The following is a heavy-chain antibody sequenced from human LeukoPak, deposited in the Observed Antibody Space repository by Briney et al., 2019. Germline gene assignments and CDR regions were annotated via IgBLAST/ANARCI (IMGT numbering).Heavy chain of an antibody. CDR2: INHSGST. CDR3: ARDGYSSSWYFLDY. J-gene: IGHJ4*02. V-gene: IGHV4-34*01. Sequence: PSETLSLTCAVYGGSFSGYDWSWIRQPPGKGLEWIGEINHSGSTNYNPSLKSRVTISVDTSKNQFSLKLSSVTAADTAVYYCARDGYSSSWYFLDYWGQGTLVTVSS. CDR1: GGSFSGYD. D-gene: IGHD6-13*01.